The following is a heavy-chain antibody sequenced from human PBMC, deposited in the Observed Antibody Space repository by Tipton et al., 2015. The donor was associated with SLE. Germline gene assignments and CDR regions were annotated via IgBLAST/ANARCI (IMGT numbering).Heavy chain of an antibody. V-gene: IGHV4-31*03. CDR2: IYHSESP. Sequence: TLSLTCNVFGGSISSGGYYWSWIRQHPGKGLEWIGDIYHSESPNYNPSLKSRVTISVDTSKNQFSLKLSSVTAADTAVYYCARDPNGGYGSFDYWGLGALVTVSS. D-gene: IGHD7-27*01. CDR3: ARDPNGGYGSFDY. CDR1: GGSISSGGYY. J-gene: IGHJ4*02.